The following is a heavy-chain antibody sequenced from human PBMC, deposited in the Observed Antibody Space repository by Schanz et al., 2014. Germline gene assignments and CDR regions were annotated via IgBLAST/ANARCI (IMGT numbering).Heavy chain of an antibody. J-gene: IGHJ6*02. Sequence: VQLLDSGGGLVQPGGSLRLSCAASGFTFSTYAMHWVRQAPGKGLEWVALISNDGSIKYYADSVEGRFTISRDNSRNTLYLQMNSLSADDTAVFYCAKGMGYCSRGRCYDYYYYGLDDWGQGTTVTVYS. CDR2: ISNDGSIK. D-gene: IGHD2-15*01. CDR3: AKGMGYCSRGRCYDYYYYGLDD. V-gene: IGHV3-30-3*01. CDR1: GFTFSTYA.